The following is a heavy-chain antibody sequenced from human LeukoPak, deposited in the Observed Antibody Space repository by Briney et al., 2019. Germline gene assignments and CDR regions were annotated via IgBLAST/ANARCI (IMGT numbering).Heavy chain of an antibody. Sequence: PGGSLRLSCAASGFTFSSHAMSWVRQAPGTGLEWVSGISGSGGSTYYADSVKGRFTISRDNSRNSLYLQMHSLRAEDTAFYYCTKGGPSTGWLQLPAFDIWGQGTMVTVSS. J-gene: IGHJ3*02. D-gene: IGHD1-1*01. V-gene: IGHV3-23*01. CDR2: ISGSGGST. CDR3: TKGGPSTGWLQLPAFDI. CDR1: GFTFSSHA.